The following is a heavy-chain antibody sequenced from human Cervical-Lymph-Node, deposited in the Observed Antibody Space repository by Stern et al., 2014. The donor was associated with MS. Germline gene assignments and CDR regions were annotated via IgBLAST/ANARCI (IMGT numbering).Heavy chain of an antibody. CDR1: GGTLSSYT. D-gene: IGHD3-22*01. CDR3: ARDRGTMTGH. V-gene: IGHV1-69*08. Sequence: QVQLVQSGAEVKKPGSSVKVSCKASGGTLSSYTISWVRQAPGQGLEWMGRIIPIVGITHYAQKFQGRVTIAADKSTSTAYLELSGLTSQDTAVYYCARDRGTMTGHWGQGTLVTVSS. CDR2: IIPIVGIT. J-gene: IGHJ4*02.